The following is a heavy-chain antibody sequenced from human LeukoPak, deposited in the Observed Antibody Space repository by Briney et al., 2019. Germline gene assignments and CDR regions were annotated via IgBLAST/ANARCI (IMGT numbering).Heavy chain of an antibody. CDR1: GGSFSGYY. J-gene: IGHJ4*02. CDR3: ARGKYCSGGSCYNLPKTYYFDY. D-gene: IGHD2-15*01. CDR2: INHSGST. V-gene: IGHV4-34*01. Sequence: PSETLSLTCAVCGGSFSGYYWSWIRQPPGKGLEWIGEINHSGSTNYNPSLKSRVTISVDTSKNQFSLKLSSVTAADTAVYYCARGKYCSGGSCYNLPKTYYFDYWGQGTLVTVSS.